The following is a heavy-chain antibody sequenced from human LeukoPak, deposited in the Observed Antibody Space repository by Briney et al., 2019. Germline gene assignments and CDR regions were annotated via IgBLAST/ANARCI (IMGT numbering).Heavy chain of an antibody. V-gene: IGHV1-18*01. CDR3: ERXYCXRTRCYGPDY. Sequence: ASVKVSCKASGYTFTSYGISWVRQAPGQGLEWMGWTSTYNGNTNYAQKLQGRVTVTTDTSTSTAYMELRSLRSDDTAVYYCERXYCXRTRCYGPDYWGQGTLVTVSS. CDR2: TSTYNGNT. D-gene: IGHD2-2*01. J-gene: IGHJ4*02. CDR1: GYTFTSYG.